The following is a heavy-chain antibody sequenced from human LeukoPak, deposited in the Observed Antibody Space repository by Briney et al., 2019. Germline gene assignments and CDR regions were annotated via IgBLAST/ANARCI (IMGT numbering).Heavy chain of an antibody. Sequence: GGSLRLSCAASGFTFSNCWTYWVRQVPGKGLVWVSRISPDGKDTSHADSVKGRFTISRDNSKNTLYLQMNSLRAEDTAVYYCARDSGFSGTQRGEYWGQGTLVTVSS. CDR3: ARDSGFSGTQRGEY. CDR2: ISPDGKDT. D-gene: IGHD3/OR15-3a*01. J-gene: IGHJ4*02. V-gene: IGHV3-74*01. CDR1: GFTFSNCW.